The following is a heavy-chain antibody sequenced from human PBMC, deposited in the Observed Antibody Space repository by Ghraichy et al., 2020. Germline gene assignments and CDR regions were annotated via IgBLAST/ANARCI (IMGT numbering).Heavy chain of an antibody. V-gene: IGHV3-30*18. J-gene: IGHJ4*02. Sequence: GGSLRLSCAASGFTFSSYGMHWVRQAPGKGLEWVAVISYDGSNKYYADSVKGRFTISRDNSKNTLYLQMNSLRAEDTAVYYCAKDRGWPSEYYFDYWGQGTLVTVSS. CDR1: GFTFSSYG. CDR3: AKDRGWPSEYYFDY. D-gene: IGHD6-19*01. CDR2: ISYDGSNK.